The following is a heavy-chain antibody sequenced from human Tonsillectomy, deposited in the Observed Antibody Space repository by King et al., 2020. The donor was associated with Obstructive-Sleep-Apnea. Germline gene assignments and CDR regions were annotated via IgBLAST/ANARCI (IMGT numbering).Heavy chain of an antibody. D-gene: IGHD6-13*01. CDR2: MNPNSGNT. CDR3: ARGSSRSFDI. Sequence: QLVQSGAEVKKPGASVRVSCKASGYTFSSADIHWVRQAPGQGLEWMGWMNPNSGNTAYVQKFQGRVIMTRDPSISTAYMELSNLRSADTAVYFCARGSSRSFDIWGQGSLVTVSS. V-gene: IGHV1-8*01. CDR1: GYTFSSAD. J-gene: IGHJ4*02.